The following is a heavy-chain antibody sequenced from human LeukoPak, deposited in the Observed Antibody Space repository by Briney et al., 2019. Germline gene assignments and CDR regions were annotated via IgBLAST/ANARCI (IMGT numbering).Heavy chain of an antibody. CDR3: AKVRPSSTTVTSTYFDY. CDR2: ISYDGSNK. D-gene: IGHD4-17*01. J-gene: IGHJ4*02. Sequence: GGSLRLSCAASGFTFSSYGMHWVRQAPGKGLEWVAVISYDGSNKYYADSVKGRFTISRDNSKNTLYLQMNSLRAEDTAVYYCAKVRPSSTTVTSTYFDYWGQGTLVTVSS. V-gene: IGHV3-30*18. CDR1: GFTFSSYG.